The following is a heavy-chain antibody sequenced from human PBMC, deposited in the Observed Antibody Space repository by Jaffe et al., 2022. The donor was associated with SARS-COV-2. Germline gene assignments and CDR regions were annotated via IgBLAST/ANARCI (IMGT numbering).Heavy chain of an antibody. J-gene: IGHJ4*02. CDR2: VKQDGSEK. CDR3: ARATIRDAYYSH. CDR1: GFTLSTYW. Sequence: EVQLVESGGGLVQPGGSLRLSCAASGFTLSTYWMSWVRQAPGKGLEWVANVKQDGSEKLYVDSVKGRFSISRDNAKNSLYLQMNSLGAEDTAVYYCARATIRDAYYSHWGQGTLVTVSS. D-gene: IGHD1-26*01. V-gene: IGHV3-7*01.